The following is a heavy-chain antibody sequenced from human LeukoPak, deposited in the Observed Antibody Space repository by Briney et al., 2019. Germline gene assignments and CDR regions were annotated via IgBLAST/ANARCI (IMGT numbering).Heavy chain of an antibody. D-gene: IGHD2-21*02. J-gene: IGHJ6*02. Sequence: TGGSLRLSCAASGFTFSSYWMSWVRQAPGKGLEWVANIKQDGSEKYYVDSVKGRFTISRDNAKNSLYLQMNSLRAEDTAVYYCARTPPRGVVTATPYYYYYGMGVWGQGTTVTVSS. CDR1: GFTFSSYW. V-gene: IGHV3-7*01. CDR2: IKQDGSEK. CDR3: ARTPPRGVVTATPYYYYYGMGV.